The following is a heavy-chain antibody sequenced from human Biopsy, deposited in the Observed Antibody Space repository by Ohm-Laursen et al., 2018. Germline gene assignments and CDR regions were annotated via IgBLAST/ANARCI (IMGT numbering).Heavy chain of an antibody. CDR2: ISYSGTT. CDR3: ARGVPHYDGSGFPLAGYWYFDL. D-gene: IGHD3-22*01. J-gene: IGHJ2*01. Sequence: QTLTLTVTFSGFSLRTSGIRMNWIRQHPGKGLEWIGLISYSGTTFYNPSLESLLTISIDTSKNHFSLNLRSVTAADTAVYYCARGVPHYDGSGFPLAGYWYFDLWGRGTLVTVSS. CDR1: GFSLRTSGIR. V-gene: IGHV4-31*01.